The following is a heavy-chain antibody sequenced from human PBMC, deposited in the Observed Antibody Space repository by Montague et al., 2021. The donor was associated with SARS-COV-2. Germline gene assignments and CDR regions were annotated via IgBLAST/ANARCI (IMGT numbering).Heavy chain of an antibody. J-gene: IGHJ4*02. CDR3: VRPLWFGDSDYYFES. V-gene: IGHV3-74*01. CDR1: GFTFRSYW. Sequence: SLRLSCAASGFTFRSYWMHWVRQVPGRELVWVSRIRPDGTSTHYAASVKGRFIISRDNAKSTLSLEMTNLRVDDTAIYFCVRPLWFGDSDYYFESWGQGTLVSVSS. D-gene: IGHD3-10*01. CDR2: IRPDGTST.